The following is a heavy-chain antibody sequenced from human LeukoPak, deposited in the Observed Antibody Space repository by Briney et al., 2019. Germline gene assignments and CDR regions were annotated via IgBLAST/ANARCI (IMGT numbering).Heavy chain of an antibody. D-gene: IGHD6-19*01. J-gene: IGHJ4*02. CDR3: ARAGGWYFDY. Sequence: SSETLSLTCAVYGGSFSGYYWSWIRQPPGKGLEWIGEINHSGSTNYNTSLKSRVTISVDTSKNQFSLKLSSGTAADTAVYYCARAGGWYFDYWGQGTLVTVSS. CDR2: INHSGST. V-gene: IGHV4-34*01. CDR1: GGSFSGYY.